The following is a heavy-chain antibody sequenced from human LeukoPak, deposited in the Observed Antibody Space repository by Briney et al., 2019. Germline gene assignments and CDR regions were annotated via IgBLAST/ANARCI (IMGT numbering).Heavy chain of an antibody. CDR1: GGSISSYY. V-gene: IGHV4-59*01. J-gene: IGHJ4*02. CDR2: IYYSGST. Sequence: SETLSLTCTVSGGSISSYYWSWIRQPPGKGLEWIGYIYYSGSTNYNPSLKSRVTISVDTSKNQFSLKLSSVTAADTAVYYCARVREYYYGSGYYFDCWGQGTLVTVSS. CDR3: ARVREYYYGSGYYFDC. D-gene: IGHD3-10*01.